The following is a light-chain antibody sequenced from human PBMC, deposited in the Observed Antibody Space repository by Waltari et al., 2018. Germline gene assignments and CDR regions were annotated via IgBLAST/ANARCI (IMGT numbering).Light chain of an antibody. Sequence: EIVLTQSPGTLSFSPGERATLSCRASQSVSSSYLAWYQQKPGQAPRLLIYGASSRATGIPDRFSGSGSGTDFTLTISRLEPEDFAVYYCQQYGGTFGQGTKLEIK. J-gene: IGKJ2*01. CDR2: GAS. V-gene: IGKV3-20*01. CDR3: QQYGGT. CDR1: QSVSSSY.